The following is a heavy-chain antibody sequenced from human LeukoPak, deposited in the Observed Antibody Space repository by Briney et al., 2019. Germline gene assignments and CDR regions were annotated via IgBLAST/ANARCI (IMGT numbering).Heavy chain of an antibody. Sequence: GGSLRLSYAASGFTFSSYSMNWVRQAPGKGLEWVSYISGGSGYIYYADSVKGRFTISRDNAKNSLYLQMNSLRAEDTAVYYCARAIAVAEGYWGQGTLVTVSS. CDR2: ISGGSGYI. V-gene: IGHV3-21*01. CDR1: GFTFSSYS. CDR3: ARAIAVAEGY. J-gene: IGHJ4*02. D-gene: IGHD6-19*01.